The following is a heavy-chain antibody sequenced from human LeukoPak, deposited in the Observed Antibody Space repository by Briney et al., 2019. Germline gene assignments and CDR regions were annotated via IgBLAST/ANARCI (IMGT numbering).Heavy chain of an antibody. CDR1: GGTFSSYA. D-gene: IGHD2-21*02. CDR2: IIPIFGTA. CDR3: ARDRLLAYCGGDCYGTSDY. V-gene: IGHV1-69*05. Sequence: SVKVSCKASGGTFSSYAISWVRQAPGQGLEWMGGIIPIFGTANYAQKFQGRVTITTDESTSTAYMELSSLRSEDTAVYYCARDRLLAYCGGDCYGTSDYWGQGTLVTVSS. J-gene: IGHJ4*02.